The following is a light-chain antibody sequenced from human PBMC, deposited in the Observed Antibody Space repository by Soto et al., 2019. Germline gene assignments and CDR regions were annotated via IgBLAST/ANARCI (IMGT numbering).Light chain of an antibody. CDR2: GAS. J-gene: IGKJ5*01. Sequence: EIVMTQSPATLSVSPGERATLSCRASQSVSSNLAWYQQKPGQAPRLLIYGASSRATGIPDRFSGSGSGTDFTLTINRLEPEDFAVYYCQQYGSSPPSITFGQGTRLEI. CDR3: QQYGSSPPSIT. V-gene: IGKV3-20*01. CDR1: QSVSSN.